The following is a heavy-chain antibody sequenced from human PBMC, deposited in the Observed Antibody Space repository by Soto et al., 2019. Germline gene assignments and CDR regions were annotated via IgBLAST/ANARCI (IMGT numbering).Heavy chain of an antibody. J-gene: IGHJ5*02. V-gene: IGHV3-11*01. CDR3: ARAAGWFDP. CDR1: GFSFSDYY. CDR2: ITNSGGKK. Sequence: GGSLRLSCAASGFSFSDYYMTWIRQTPGKGLEWVSYITNSGGKKDYADSVKGRFTISRDNAKSFLYLQMDSLRAEDTAVYYCARAAGWFDPWGQGTLVTVSS.